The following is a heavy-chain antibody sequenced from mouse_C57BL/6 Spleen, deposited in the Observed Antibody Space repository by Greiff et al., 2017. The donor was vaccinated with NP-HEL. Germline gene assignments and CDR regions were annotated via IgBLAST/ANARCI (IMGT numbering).Heavy chain of an antibody. V-gene: IGHV1-7*01. Sequence: QVHVKQSGAELAKPGASVKLSCKASGYTFTSYWMHWVKQRPGQGLDWIGYINPSSGYTKYNQKFKDKATLTADKSSSTAYMQLSSLTYEDSAVYYCARSGSNYDFDYWGQGTTLTVSS. J-gene: IGHJ2*01. CDR2: INPSSGYT. CDR3: ARSGSNYDFDY. D-gene: IGHD2-5*01. CDR1: GYTFTSYW.